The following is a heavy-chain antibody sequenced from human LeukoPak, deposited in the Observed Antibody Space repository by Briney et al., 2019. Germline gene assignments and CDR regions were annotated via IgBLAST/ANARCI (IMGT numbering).Heavy chain of an antibody. D-gene: IGHD3-22*01. V-gene: IGHV3-48*04. J-gene: IGHJ4*02. CDR2: ISSSSSTI. CDR1: GFTFSSYS. Sequence: GGSLRLSCAASGFTFSSYSMNWVRQAPGKGLEWVSYISSSSSTIYYADPVKGRFTISRDNAKNSLYLQMNSLRAEDTAVYNCARTGALYDSSGYHQTYFDYWGQGTLVTVSS. CDR3: ARTGALYDSSGYHQTYFDY.